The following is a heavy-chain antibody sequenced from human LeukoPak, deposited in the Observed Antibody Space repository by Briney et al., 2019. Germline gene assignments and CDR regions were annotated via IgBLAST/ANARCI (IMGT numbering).Heavy chain of an antibody. D-gene: IGHD3-22*01. CDR2: IIPIFGTA. CDR1: GGTFSSYA. V-gene: IGHV1-69*06. J-gene: IGHJ4*02. CDR3: ARGGRRYDSSGYYYRFDY. Sequence: SVKVSCKASGGTFSSYAISWVRQAPGQGLEWMGGIIPIFGTANYAQKFQGRVTITADKSTSTAYMELSSLRSEDTAVYYCARGGRRYDSSGYYYRFDYWGQGTLVTVSS.